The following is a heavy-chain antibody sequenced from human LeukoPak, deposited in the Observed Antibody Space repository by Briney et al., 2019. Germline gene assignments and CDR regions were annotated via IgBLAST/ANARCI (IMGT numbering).Heavy chain of an antibody. CDR1: GYTFTSYY. Sequence: ASMKVSCKASGYTFTSYYMYWVRQAPGQGLEWMGIINPSGGSTSYAQKFQGRVTMTRDTSTSTVYMELSSLRSEDTAVYYCAREQRNRYYDSSGRIDYWGQGTLVTVSS. J-gene: IGHJ4*02. CDR2: INPSGGST. D-gene: IGHD3-22*01. CDR3: AREQRNRYYDSSGRIDY. V-gene: IGHV1-46*01.